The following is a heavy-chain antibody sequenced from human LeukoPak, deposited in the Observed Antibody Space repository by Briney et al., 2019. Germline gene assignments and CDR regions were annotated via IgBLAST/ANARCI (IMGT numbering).Heavy chain of an antibody. Sequence: PSETLSLTCTVSGGSISSYYWSWLRQPPGKGLERIGYIYYSGSTNYNPSLKSRVTISVDTSKNQFSLKLSSVTAADTAVYYCARASESYDYVWGSYRPYYFDYWGQGTLVTVSS. CDR2: IYYSGST. V-gene: IGHV4-59*01. J-gene: IGHJ4*02. CDR3: ARASESYDYVWGSYRPYYFDY. D-gene: IGHD3-16*02. CDR1: GGSISSYY.